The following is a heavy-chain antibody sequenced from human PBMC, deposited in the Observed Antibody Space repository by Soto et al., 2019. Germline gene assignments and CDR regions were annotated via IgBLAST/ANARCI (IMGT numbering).Heavy chain of an antibody. V-gene: IGHV1-2*02. D-gene: IGHD3-22*01. CDR1: GYTFTGYY. CDR3: ARANFSEIVVVITH. Sequence: ASVKVSCKASGYTFTGYYMHWVRQAPGQGLEWMGWINPNSGGTNYAQKFQGRVTMTRDTSISTAYMELRRLRSDDTAVYYCARANFSEIVVVITHWGQGSLVTVSS. CDR2: INPNSGGT. J-gene: IGHJ4*02.